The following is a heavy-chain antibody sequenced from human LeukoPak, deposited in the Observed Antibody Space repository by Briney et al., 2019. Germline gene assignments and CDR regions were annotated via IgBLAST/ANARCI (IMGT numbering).Heavy chain of an antibody. D-gene: IGHD1-26*01. CDR3: ARVGAWELQRVFDY. V-gene: IGHV3-7*01. CDR1: GFRFSDYC. J-gene: IGHJ4*02. Sequence: GGSLRLSCAASGFRFSDYCMTWVRQVPGKGLEWVANIRQGGNEMYYADSVKDRFTISRDNARNSLYLEMNSLRTEDTAVYYCARVGAWELQRVFDYWGQGTLVTVSS. CDR2: IRQGGNEM.